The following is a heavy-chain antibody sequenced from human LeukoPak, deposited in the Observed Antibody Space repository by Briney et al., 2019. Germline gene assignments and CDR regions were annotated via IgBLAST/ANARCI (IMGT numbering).Heavy chain of an antibody. CDR1: GFTFSSYG. D-gene: IGHD2-21*02. J-gene: IGHJ3*02. Sequence: QPGRSLRLSCAASGFTFSSYGMHWVRQAPGKGLEWVAVIWYDGSNKYYADSVKGRFTISRDNSKNTLYLQMNSLRAEDTAVYYCARTDEGSALDIWGQGTMVTVSS. CDR3: ARTDEGSALDI. CDR2: IWYDGSNK. V-gene: IGHV3-33*01.